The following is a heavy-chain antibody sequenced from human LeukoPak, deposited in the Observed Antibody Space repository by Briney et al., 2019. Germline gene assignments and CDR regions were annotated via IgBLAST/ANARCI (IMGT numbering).Heavy chain of an antibody. J-gene: IGHJ6*03. CDR1: GGSISSYY. Sequence: SETLSLTCTVSGGSISSYYWSWIRQPPGKGLEWIGYIYYNGSTNYNPSLKSRVTTSVATSKTQFSLKLSSVTAADTAVYYCARRKASGYSYGYYYYYYMDVWGKGTTVTVSS. CDR3: ARRKASGYSYGYYYYYYMDV. D-gene: IGHD5-18*01. CDR2: IYYNGST. V-gene: IGHV4-59*01.